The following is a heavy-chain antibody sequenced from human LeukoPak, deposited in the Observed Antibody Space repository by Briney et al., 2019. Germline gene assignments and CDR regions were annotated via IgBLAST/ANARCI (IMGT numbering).Heavy chain of an antibody. V-gene: IGHV4-59*02. CDR2: VYYSVST. D-gene: IGHD2-2*01. CDR1: ARSVSSYY. CDR3: ARGLYCSSTSCYVETYYYYYMDV. J-gene: IGHJ6*03. Sequence: PSETLSLTRTLYARSVSSYYCGSIRHPPGKWLECMVYVYYSVSTHYNPSLKSRVTTSVDTSKNQFFLKLSSVTAADTAVYYCARGLYCSSTSCYVETYYYYYMDVWGKGTTVTISS.